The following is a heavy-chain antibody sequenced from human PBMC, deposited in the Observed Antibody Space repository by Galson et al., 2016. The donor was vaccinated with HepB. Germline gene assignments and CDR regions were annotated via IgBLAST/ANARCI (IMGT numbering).Heavy chain of an antibody. Sequence: QSGAEVKEPGESLRISCKGSGYSFANFWIGWVRQMPGKGLEWMGSIYPGDSDTRYSPSFQGQVTISADMSITTAYVQWSSLKASDTATYYCARLKGDIVPGAVPYYFGLGVWGLGTTVTVSS. CDR2: IYPGDSDT. V-gene: IGHV5-51*01. CDR1: GYSFANFW. J-gene: IGHJ6*02. D-gene: IGHD4/OR15-4a*01. CDR3: ARLKGDIVPGAVPYYFGLGV.